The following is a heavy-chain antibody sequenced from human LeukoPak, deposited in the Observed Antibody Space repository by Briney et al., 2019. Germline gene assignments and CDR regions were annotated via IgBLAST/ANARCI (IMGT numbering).Heavy chain of an antibody. Sequence: GASVKVSCKASGYTFTSYAMHWVRQAPGQRLEWMGWINAGNGNTKYSQKFQGRVTITRDTSASTAYMELSSLRSEDTAVYYCARDLACSGGSCHDDYWGQGTLVTVSS. CDR3: ARDLACSGGSCHDDY. V-gene: IGHV1-3*01. D-gene: IGHD2-15*01. J-gene: IGHJ4*02. CDR1: GYTFTSYA. CDR2: INAGNGNT.